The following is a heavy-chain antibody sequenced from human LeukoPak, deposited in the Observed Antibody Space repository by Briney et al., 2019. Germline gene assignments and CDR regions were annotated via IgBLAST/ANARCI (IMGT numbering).Heavy chain of an antibody. Sequence: PLETLSLTCAVYGGSFSGHYWSWIRQPPGKGLEWIGEINHSGSTNYNPSLESRVTISVDTSKNHFSLKLSSVTAADTAVYYCASGQYYDLWSGYYVDWGQGTLVTVSS. CDR2: INHSGST. V-gene: IGHV4-34*01. J-gene: IGHJ4*02. CDR3: ASGQYYDLWSGYYVD. CDR1: GGSFSGHY. D-gene: IGHD3-3*01.